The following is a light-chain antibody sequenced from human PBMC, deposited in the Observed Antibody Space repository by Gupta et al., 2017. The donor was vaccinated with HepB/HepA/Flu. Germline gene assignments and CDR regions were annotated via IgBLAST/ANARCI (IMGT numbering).Light chain of an antibody. CDR1: QFIGTF. V-gene: IGKV1-12*01. J-gene: IGKJ2*01. Sequence: DVQMTQSPSSVSASVGDRVTITCRASQFIGTFLAWYQQKTGKGPKLLIYSASNLQSGVPSRFSGSGSGTDFTITIISLQPEDFATYFCQQAGSLPYTFGPGTKVDIK. CDR2: SAS. CDR3: QQAGSLPYT.